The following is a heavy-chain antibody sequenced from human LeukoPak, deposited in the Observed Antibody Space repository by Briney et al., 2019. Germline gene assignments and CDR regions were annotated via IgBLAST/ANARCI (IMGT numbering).Heavy chain of an antibody. D-gene: IGHD6-19*01. Sequence: GRSLRLSCAASGSTFSSYAMHWVRQAPGKGLEWVAVISYDGSNKYYADSVKGRFTISRDNSKNTLYLQMNSLRAEDTAVYYCAKDHRSGWYRSDYFDYWGQGTLVTVSS. CDR2: ISYDGSNK. CDR3: AKDHRSGWYRSDYFDY. V-gene: IGHV3-30-3*01. J-gene: IGHJ4*02. CDR1: GSTFSSYA.